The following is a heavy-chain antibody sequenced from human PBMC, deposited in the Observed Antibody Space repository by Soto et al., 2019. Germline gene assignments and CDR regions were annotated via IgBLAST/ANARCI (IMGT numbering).Heavy chain of an antibody. CDR3: ARGKNLYSGYDSGNFDY. D-gene: IGHD5-12*01. J-gene: IGHJ4*02. CDR2: INHSGST. CDR1: GGSFSGYY. V-gene: IGHV4-34*01. Sequence: QVQLQQWGAGLLKPSETLSLTCAVYGGSFSGYYWSWIRQPPGKGLEWIGEINHSGSTNYNPSLKSRVTISVDTSKNQFSLKLSSVTAADTAVYYCARGKNLYSGYDSGNFDYWGQGTLVTVSS.